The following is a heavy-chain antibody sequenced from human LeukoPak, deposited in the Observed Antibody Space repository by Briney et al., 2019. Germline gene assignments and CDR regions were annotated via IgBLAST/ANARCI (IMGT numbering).Heavy chain of an antibody. CDR1: GGSISSSY. Sequence: PSETLSLTCTVSGGSISSSYWSWIRQPPGKGLEWIGYIYYIGSTYYNPSLKSRVTISVDTSKNQFSLKLSSVTAADTAVYYCARLRYFDWLLSDWGQGTLVTVSS. CDR2: IYYIGST. D-gene: IGHD3-9*01. CDR3: ARLRYFDWLLSD. V-gene: IGHV4-59*08. J-gene: IGHJ4*02.